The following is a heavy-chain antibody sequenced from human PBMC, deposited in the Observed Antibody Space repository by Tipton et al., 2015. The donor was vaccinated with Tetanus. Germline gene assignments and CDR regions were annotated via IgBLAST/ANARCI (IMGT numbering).Heavy chain of an antibody. CDR3: ARAGSDYGDKENGFDI. D-gene: IGHD4-17*01. V-gene: IGHV4-34*01. J-gene: IGHJ3*02. CDR1: GASFSDYY. CDR2: INHSGNT. Sequence: TLSLTCAVYGASFSDYYWGWIRQAPGKGLEWIGEINHSGNTNHNPSLKSRVTLSVDTSKNQFSLNLNSVTAADTAVYYCARAGSDYGDKENGFDIWGQGTSVTVSS.